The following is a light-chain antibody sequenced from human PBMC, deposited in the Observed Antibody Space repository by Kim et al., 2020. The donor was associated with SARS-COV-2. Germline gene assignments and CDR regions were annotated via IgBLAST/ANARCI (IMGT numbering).Light chain of an antibody. Sequence: EIVLTQSPGTLSLSPGERATLSCRASQSVSSSYLAWYQQKPGQAPRLLIYGASSMATGIPSRFSGSGSGTDFTLTISRLEPEDFAVYYCQQYGSSLWTFGQGTKVDIK. CDR3: QQYGSSLWT. CDR2: GAS. V-gene: IGKV3-20*01. CDR1: QSVSSSY. J-gene: IGKJ1*01.